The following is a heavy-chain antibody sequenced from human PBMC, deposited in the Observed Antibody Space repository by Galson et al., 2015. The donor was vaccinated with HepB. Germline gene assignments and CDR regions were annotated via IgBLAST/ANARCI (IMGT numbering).Heavy chain of an antibody. CDR2: INSDGSST. CDR1: GFTFSSYW. D-gene: IGHD2-2*01. J-gene: IGHJ6*03. CDR3: ATLSGQLLNYYMDV. Sequence: SLRLSCAASGFTFSSYWMHWVRQAPGKGLVWVSRINSDGSSTSYADSVKGRLTISRDNAKNTLYLQMNSLRAEDTAVYYCATLSGQLLNYYMDVWGKGTTVTVSS. V-gene: IGHV3-74*01.